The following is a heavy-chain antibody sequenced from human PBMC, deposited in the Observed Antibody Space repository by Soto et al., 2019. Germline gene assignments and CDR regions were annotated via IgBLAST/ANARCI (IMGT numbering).Heavy chain of an antibody. CDR2: IIPIFGTA. CDR3: ARAEGNIVVVPAATPHEYYYYYGMDV. Sequence: QVQRVQSGAEVKKPGSSVKVSCKASGGTFSSYAISWVRQAPGQGLEWMGGIIPIFGTANYAQKFQGRVTITADKSTSTAYMELSSLRSEDTAVYYCARAEGNIVVVPAATPHEYYYYYGMDVWGQGTTVTVSS. V-gene: IGHV1-69*06. CDR1: GGTFSSYA. J-gene: IGHJ6*02. D-gene: IGHD2-2*02.